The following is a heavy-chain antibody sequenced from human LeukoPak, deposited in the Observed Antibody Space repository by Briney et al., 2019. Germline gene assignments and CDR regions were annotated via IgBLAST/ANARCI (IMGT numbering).Heavy chain of an antibody. CDR1: GYTFTGYY. CDR2: IIPNSGGT. CDR3: ARGWKYYYDSSGYPDAPSGVDY. J-gene: IGHJ4*02. D-gene: IGHD3-22*01. Sequence: ASVKVSCKASGYTFTGYYMHWVRQAPGQGLEWMGWIIPNSGGTNYAQKFQGRVTMTRDTSISTAYMELSRLRSEDTAVYYCARGWKYYYDSSGYPDAPSGVDYWGQGTLVTVSS. V-gene: IGHV1-2*02.